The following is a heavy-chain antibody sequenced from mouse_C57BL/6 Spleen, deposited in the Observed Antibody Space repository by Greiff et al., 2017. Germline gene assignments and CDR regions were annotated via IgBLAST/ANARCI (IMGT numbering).Heavy chain of an antibody. CDR2: IYPGNSDT. V-gene: IGHV1-5*01. D-gene: IGHD1-1*01. CDR3: TRRGITTVVVPSYAMGY. Sequence: VQLQQSGTVLARPGASVKMSCKTSGYTFTSYWMHWVKQRPGQGLEWIGAIYPGNSDTSYNQKFKGKAKLTAVTSASTAYMELSSLTNEDSAVXYCTRRGITTVVVPSYAMGYWGQGTSVTVSS. CDR1: GYTFTSYW. J-gene: IGHJ4*01.